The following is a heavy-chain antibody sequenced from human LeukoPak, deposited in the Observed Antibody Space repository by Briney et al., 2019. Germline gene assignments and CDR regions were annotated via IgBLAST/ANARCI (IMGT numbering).Heavy chain of an antibody. J-gene: IGHJ4*02. V-gene: IGHV3-21*01. D-gene: IGHD6-6*01. CDR1: GFIFGNYA. CDR3: ARDQGAYSSSVLE. Sequence: PGGSLRLSCAASGFIFGNYAMTWVRQAPGKGLEWVSSISSSSSYIYYADSVKGRFTISRDNAKNSLYLQMNSLRAEDTAVYYCARDQGAYSSSVLEWGQGTLVTVSS. CDR2: ISSSSSYI.